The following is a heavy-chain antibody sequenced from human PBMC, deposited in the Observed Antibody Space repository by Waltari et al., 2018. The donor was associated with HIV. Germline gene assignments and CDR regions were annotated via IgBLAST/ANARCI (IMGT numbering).Heavy chain of an antibody. J-gene: IGHJ3*02. V-gene: IGHV3-74*01. CDR3: ASSGVYAHDAFKI. CDR1: GFTFHTYW. CDR2: MKSDGTTR. D-gene: IGHD2-15*01. Sequence: EVQLVESGGGLVQPGGYLRLSCAASGFTFHTYWMHWLRQVPGKGLVWVSRMKSDGTTRSYADSVKGLFTISRDNAKNTLYVEMNSLRADDTAVYYCASSGVYAHDAFKIWGQGTKVIVSS.